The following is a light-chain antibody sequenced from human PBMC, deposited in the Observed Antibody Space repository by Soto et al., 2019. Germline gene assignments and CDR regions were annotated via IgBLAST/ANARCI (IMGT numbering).Light chain of an antibody. J-gene: IGLJ1*01. V-gene: IGLV1-44*01. CDR1: SSNIGSNT. CDR3: AAWDDSLNGPV. Sequence: ALTQPPSASGTPGQRVTISCSGSSSNIGSNTVNWYQQLPGTAPKLLIYSNNQRPSGVPDRFSGSKSGTSASLAISGLQPEDEADYYCAAWDDSLNGPVFGTGTKVTVL. CDR2: SNN.